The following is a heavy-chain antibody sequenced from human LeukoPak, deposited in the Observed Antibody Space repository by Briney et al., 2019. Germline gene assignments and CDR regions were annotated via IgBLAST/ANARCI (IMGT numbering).Heavy chain of an antibody. CDR3: ASTFYSYGQTHFDY. Sequence: SETLSLTCTVSGGSISSYYWSWIRQPPGKGLEWIGYIYYSGSTNYNPSLKSRVTISVDTSKSQFSLKLSSVTAADTAVYYCASTFYSYGQTHFDYWGQGTLVTVSS. CDR2: IYYSGST. V-gene: IGHV4-59*01. J-gene: IGHJ4*02. D-gene: IGHD5-18*01. CDR1: GGSISSYY.